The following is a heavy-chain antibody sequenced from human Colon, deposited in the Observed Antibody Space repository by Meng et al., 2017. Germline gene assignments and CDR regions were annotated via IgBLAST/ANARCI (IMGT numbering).Heavy chain of an antibody. CDR3: ARYDDEAYFDY. V-gene: IGHV3-7*01. J-gene: IGHJ4*02. CDR1: GFTFSSYW. CDR2: IKQDGSEK. D-gene: IGHD3-3*01. Sequence: GGSLRLSCAASGFTFSSYWMSWVRQAPGKGLEWVANIKQDGSEKYYVDSVKGRFTITRDNAKNSLYLQMNSLRAEDTAVYYCARYDDEAYFDYWGQGTLVTVSS.